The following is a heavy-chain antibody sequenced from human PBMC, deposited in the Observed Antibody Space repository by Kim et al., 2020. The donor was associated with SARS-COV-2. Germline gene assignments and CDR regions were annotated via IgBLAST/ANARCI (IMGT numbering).Heavy chain of an antibody. V-gene: IGHV3-23*05. D-gene: IGHD2-2*01. Sequence: GGSLRLSCAASGFTFRNSAMSWVRQAPGKGLEWVSGIFRSGSGTYYADSVKGRFTISRDNSKNILSQQMSNVRAEDTAVYYCAKPLHVTSETFYWYFELWGRGTLVAVSS. CDR3: AKPLHVTSETFYWYFEL. CDR2: IFRSGSGT. J-gene: IGHJ2*01. CDR1: GFTFRNSA.